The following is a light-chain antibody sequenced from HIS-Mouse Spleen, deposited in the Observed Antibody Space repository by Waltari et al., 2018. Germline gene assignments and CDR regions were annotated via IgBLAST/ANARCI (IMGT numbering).Light chain of an antibody. CDR2: EGS. CDR1: SSDVGSYNL. CDR3: CSYAGSSNWV. J-gene: IGLJ3*02. V-gene: IGLV2-23*01. Sequence: QPALTQPASVSGSPGQSITISCTGTSSDVGSYNLVSWYQQHPGKAPKLMIYEGSKRPSGVSNRCSGSKSGNTASLTISGLQAEDEADYYCCSYAGSSNWVFGGGTKLTVL.